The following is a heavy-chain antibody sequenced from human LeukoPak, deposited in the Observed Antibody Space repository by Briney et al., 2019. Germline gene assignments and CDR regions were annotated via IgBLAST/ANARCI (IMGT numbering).Heavy chain of an antibody. CDR3: VKGSAASLPYYFDY. J-gene: IGHJ4*02. CDR2: ISGSSDST. Sequence: GGSLRLSCAASGFTFNSYVMSWVRQAPGKGLEWVLAISGSSDSTYYADSVKGRFTIARDNSKNTLYLQMNSLRAGDTAVYYCVKGSAASLPYYFDYWGQGTLVTVSS. V-gene: IGHV3-23*01. D-gene: IGHD2-2*01. CDR1: GFTFNSYV.